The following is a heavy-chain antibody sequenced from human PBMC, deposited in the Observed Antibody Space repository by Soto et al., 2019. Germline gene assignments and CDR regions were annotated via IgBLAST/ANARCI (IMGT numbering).Heavy chain of an antibody. CDR3: ARGREQLVPSYYYGMDV. CDR1: GYTFTGYY. Sequence: GASVKVSCKASGYTFTGYYMHWVRQAPGQGLEWMGWINPNSGGTNYAQKFQGRVTMTRDTSISTAYMELSRLRSDDTAVYYCARGREQLVPSYYYGMDVWGQGTTVPVSS. J-gene: IGHJ6*02. D-gene: IGHD6-6*01. V-gene: IGHV1-2*02. CDR2: INPNSGGT.